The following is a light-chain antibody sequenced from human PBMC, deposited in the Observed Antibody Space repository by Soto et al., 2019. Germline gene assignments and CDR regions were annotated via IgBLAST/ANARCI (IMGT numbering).Light chain of an antibody. CDR3: QQYNSYWT. J-gene: IGKJ1*01. Sequence: IQMTQSPSTLSASVGDRVTITCRASEVISTWLAWYQQKPGKAPNLLIYKASTLQSGVPSRFSGSGSGTEFTLTISSLQPDDFATYYCQQYNSYWTFGQGTKVEIK. CDR1: EVISTW. V-gene: IGKV1-5*03. CDR2: KAS.